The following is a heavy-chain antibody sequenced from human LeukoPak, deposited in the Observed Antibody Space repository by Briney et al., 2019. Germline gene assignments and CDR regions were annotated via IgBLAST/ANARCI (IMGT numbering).Heavy chain of an antibody. CDR1: GYTFTGYY. D-gene: IGHD6-13*01. Sequence: ASVKVSCKASGYTFTGYYMHWVRQAPGQGLEWMGWINPNSGGTNYAQKFQGRVTMTRDTSISTAYMELSRLRSDDTAVYYCARARIVAAGIMACWLDPWGQGTLVTVSS. CDR3: ARARIVAAGIMACWLDP. V-gene: IGHV1-2*02. CDR2: INPNSGGT. J-gene: IGHJ5*02.